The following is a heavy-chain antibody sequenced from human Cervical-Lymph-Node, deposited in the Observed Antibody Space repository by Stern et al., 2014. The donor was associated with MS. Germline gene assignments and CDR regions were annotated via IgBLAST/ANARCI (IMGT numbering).Heavy chain of an antibody. D-gene: IGHD3-16*01. Sequence: EVQLLESGGALVQPGGSLRLSCAASGFTFSDHYLDWVRQASGKGLEWVARIRNNANSYAKEYAASVKGRFTISRDDSKDSLYLQMNSLRSEDTAVYYCARVHLGGFSVKYFDLWGRGTLVTVSS. V-gene: IGHV3-72*01. CDR3: ARVHLGGFSVKYFDL. CDR1: GFTFSDHY. J-gene: IGHJ2*01. CDR2: IRNNANSYAK.